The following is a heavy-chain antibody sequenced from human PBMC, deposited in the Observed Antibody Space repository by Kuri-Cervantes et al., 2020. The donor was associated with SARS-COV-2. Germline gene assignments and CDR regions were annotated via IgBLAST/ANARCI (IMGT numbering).Heavy chain of an antibody. CDR2: ISGSGGST. CDR3: AKVANYYDSSGYDY. CDR1: GFTFSSCA. D-gene: IGHD3-22*01. Sequence: GESLKISCAASGFTFSSCAMSWVRQAPGKGLEWVSAISGSGGSTYYADSVKGRFTISRDNSKNTLYLQMNSLRAEDTAVYYCAKVANYYDSSGYDYWGQGTLVTVSS. V-gene: IGHV3-23*01. J-gene: IGHJ4*02.